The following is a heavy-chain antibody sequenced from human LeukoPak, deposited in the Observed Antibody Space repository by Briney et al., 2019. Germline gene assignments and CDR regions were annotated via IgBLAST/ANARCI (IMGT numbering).Heavy chain of an antibody. J-gene: IGHJ5*01. CDR1: GFAFISYD. CDR3: TRDPRHFDS. V-gene: IGHV3-7*01. D-gene: IGHD6-6*01. CDR2: IKQDGSEK. Sequence: GGSLRLSCAASGFAFISYDMSWVRQAPGTGLEWVANIKQDGSEKYYVDSVKGRFTISRDNAKNSLYLQMNSLRAEDTAVYYCTRDPRHFDSCGQGTLVTVSS.